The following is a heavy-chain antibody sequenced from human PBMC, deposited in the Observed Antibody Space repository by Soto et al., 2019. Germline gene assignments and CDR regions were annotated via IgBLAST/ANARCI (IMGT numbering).Heavy chain of an antibody. V-gene: IGHV1-18*01. CDR2: ISAYNGNT. J-gene: IGHJ4*02. CDR1: GYTFTSYG. Sequence: QVQLVQSGAEVKKPGASVKVSCKASGYTFTSYGISWVRQAPGQGLEWMGWISAYNGNTNYAQKLQGRLTMTTDPSTNTAYRDWRSVRSDDPAVYYCARQADYDILTGYYNPRFDYWGQGTLVTVSS. D-gene: IGHD3-9*01. CDR3: ARQADYDILTGYYNPRFDY.